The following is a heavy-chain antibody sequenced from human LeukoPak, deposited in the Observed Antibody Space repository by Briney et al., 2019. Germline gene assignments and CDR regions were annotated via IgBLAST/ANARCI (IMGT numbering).Heavy chain of an antibody. Sequence: GRSLRLSCAASGFTFSSYAMHWVRQAPGKGLEWVAVISYDGSNKYYADSVKGRFTISRDNSKNTLYLQMNSLRAEDTAVYYCARDLHSNYSYGMDVWGQGTTVTVSS. CDR2: ISYDGSNK. V-gene: IGHV3-30-3*01. CDR1: GFTFSSYA. D-gene: IGHD4-11*01. J-gene: IGHJ6*02. CDR3: ARDLHSNYSYGMDV.